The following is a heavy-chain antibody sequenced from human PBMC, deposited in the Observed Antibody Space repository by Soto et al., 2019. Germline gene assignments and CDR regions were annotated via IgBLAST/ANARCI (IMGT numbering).Heavy chain of an antibody. CDR2: IYYSGST. D-gene: IGHD1-26*01. Sequence: TLSLTCTVSGGSISSGGYYWSWIRQHPGKGLEWIGYIYYSGSTYYNPSLKSRVTISVDTSKNQFSLKLSSVTAADTAVYYCARRRRGEVGATHYYYGMDVWGQGTTVTVSS. V-gene: IGHV4-31*03. CDR3: ARRRRGEVGATHYYYGMDV. J-gene: IGHJ6*02. CDR1: GGSISSGGYY.